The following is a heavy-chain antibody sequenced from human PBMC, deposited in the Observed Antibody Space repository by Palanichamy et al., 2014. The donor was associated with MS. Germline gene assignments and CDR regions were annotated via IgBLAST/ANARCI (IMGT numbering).Heavy chain of an antibody. D-gene: IGHD6-19*01. V-gene: IGHV3-33*01. J-gene: IGHJ2*01. CDR3: ARDQWLDIYWYFDL. CDR1: GFTFSSYG. Sequence: QVQLVEVWGRAWSSLGRSLRHSCAASGFTFSSYGMHWVRQAPGKGLEWMAVIWYDGSNKYYADSVKGRFTISRDNSKNTLYLQMNSLRAEDTAVYYCARDQWLDIYWYFDLWGRGTLVTVSS. CDR2: IWYDGSNK.